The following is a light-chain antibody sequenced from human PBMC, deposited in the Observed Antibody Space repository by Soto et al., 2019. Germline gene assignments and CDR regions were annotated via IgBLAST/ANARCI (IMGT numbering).Light chain of an antibody. CDR3: QQYGSSPET. CDR1: QSVSGSY. CDR2: GAS. J-gene: IGKJ1*01. Sequence: EIVLTQSPGTLSLSPGGRATLSCRASQSVSGSYLAWYQQKPGQAPRILIYGASSRATGIPDRFSGSGSGTDFTLTISRLEPEDFAVYYCQQYGSSPETFGQGTKLEIK. V-gene: IGKV3-20*01.